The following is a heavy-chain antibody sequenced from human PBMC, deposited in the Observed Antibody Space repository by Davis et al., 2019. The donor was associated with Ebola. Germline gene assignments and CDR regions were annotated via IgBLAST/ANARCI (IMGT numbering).Heavy chain of an antibody. J-gene: IGHJ4*02. CDR1: GFTFSSYW. CDR3: AIDSSYGLDY. V-gene: IGHV3-7*03. Sequence: GESLKISCAASGFTFSSYWMSWFRQAPGKGLEWVANIKQDGSEKYYVDSVKGRFTISRDNAKNSLYLQMNSLRAEDTAVYYCAIDSSYGLDYWGQGTLVTVSS. D-gene: IGHD5-18*01. CDR2: IKQDGSEK.